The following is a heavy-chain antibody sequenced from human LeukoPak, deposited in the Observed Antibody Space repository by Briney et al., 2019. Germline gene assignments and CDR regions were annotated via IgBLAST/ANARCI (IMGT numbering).Heavy chain of an antibody. CDR1: GYTFTSYG. CDR3: ARATTPYSSGWYPY. V-gene: IGHV1-18*01. Sequence: ASVKVSCKASGYTFTSYGISWVRQARGQGLEWMGWVSAYNGNTNYAQKLQGRVTMTTDTSTSTAYMELRSLRSDDTAVYYCARATTPYSSGWYPYWGQGTLVTVSS. CDR2: VSAYNGNT. D-gene: IGHD6-19*01. J-gene: IGHJ4*02.